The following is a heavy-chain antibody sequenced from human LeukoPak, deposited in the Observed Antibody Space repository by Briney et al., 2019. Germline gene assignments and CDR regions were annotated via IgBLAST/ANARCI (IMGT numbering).Heavy chain of an antibody. CDR2: INPNSGDT. J-gene: IGHJ4*02. Sequence: ASVKVSCKASGYTFTSYAITWVRQAPGQGLEWMGWINPNSGDTNYAQNFQGRVTMTRKTSITTAYMELSRLNSDDTAVYYCARLRDYDILSQVWGQGTLVTVSS. V-gene: IGHV1-2*02. D-gene: IGHD3-9*01. CDR1: GYTFTSYA. CDR3: ARLRDYDILSQV.